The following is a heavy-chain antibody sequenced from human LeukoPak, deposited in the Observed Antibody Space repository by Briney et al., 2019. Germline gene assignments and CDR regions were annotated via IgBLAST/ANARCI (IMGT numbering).Heavy chain of an antibody. J-gene: IGHJ4*02. CDR2: IKQDGSEK. Sequence: GGSLRLSCAASGFTFSSYEMNWVRQAPGKGLEWVANIKQDGSEKYYVDSVKGRFTISRDNAKNSLYLQMNSLRAEDTAVYYCARDQGGSYLSGYFDYWGQGTLVTVSS. V-gene: IGHV3-7*01. CDR1: GFTFSSYE. CDR3: ARDQGGSYLSGYFDY. D-gene: IGHD1-26*01.